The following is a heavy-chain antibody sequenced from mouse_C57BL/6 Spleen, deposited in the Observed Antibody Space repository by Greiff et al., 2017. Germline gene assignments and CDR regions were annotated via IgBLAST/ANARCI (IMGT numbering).Heavy chain of an antibody. Sequence: EVKVVESGGGLVQPGGSLSLSCAASGFTFTDYYMSWVRQPPGKALEWLGFIRNKANGYTTEYSASVKGRFTISRDNSQSILYLQMNALRAEDSATYYCARYHGYIYAMDYWGQGTSVTVSS. CDR3: ARYHGYIYAMDY. J-gene: IGHJ4*01. CDR1: GFTFTDYY. D-gene: IGHD2-2*01. V-gene: IGHV7-3*01. CDR2: IRNKANGYTT.